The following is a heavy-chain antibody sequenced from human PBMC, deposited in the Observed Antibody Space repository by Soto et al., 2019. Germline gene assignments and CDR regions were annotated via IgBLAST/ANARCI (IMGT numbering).Heavy chain of an antibody. J-gene: IGHJ5*02. Sequence: PGGSLRLSCAASGFTFNNYAMNWVRQAPGTGLEWVSGITVSGSSTYYAESVKGRFTISRDNSKNTLYLEMNSLRAEDSALYYSAKSHSSGPGGWLDPCGQGPLVTVSS. CDR1: GFTFNNYA. CDR3: AKSHSSGPGGWLDP. V-gene: IGHV3-23*01. D-gene: IGHD6-6*01. CDR2: ITVSGSST.